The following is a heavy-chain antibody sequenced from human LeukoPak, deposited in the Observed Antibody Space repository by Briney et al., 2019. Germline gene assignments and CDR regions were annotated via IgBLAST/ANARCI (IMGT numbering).Heavy chain of an antibody. D-gene: IGHD2-15*01. CDR2: ICHTVSLK. V-gene: IGHV3-48*03. J-gene: IGHJ1*01. Sequence: GGSLRLSCAAPRFTPTPSELNWVRQAPGKGLGWVSYICHTVSLKYYADSVTGRFTTSRDNAKNFLNLQMNSLRVEDTGIYYCSSYCSEGTCYGYFHHWGQGALVSVSS. CDR3: SSYCSEGTCYGYFHH. CDR1: RFTPTPSE.